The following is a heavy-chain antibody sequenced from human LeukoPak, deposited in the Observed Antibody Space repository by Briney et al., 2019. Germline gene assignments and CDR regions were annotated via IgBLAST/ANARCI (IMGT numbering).Heavy chain of an antibody. CDR1: GFTFSSYW. D-gene: IGHD3-10*01. J-gene: IGHJ4*02. CDR3: ARARAAGDY. Sequence: GGSLRLSCAASGFTFSSYWMSWVRQAPGKGLEWVSVIYSGGSTYYADSVKGRFTISRDNSKNTLYLQMNSLRAEDTAVYYCARARAAGDYWGQGTLVTVSS. CDR2: IYSGGST. V-gene: IGHV3-66*01.